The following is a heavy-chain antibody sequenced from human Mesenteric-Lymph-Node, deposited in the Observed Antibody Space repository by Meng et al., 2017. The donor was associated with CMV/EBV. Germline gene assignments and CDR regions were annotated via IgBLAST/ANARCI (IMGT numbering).Heavy chain of an antibody. CDR2: IIPIFGTA. CDR1: GGTFSSYA. Sequence: SVKVSCKASGGTFSSYAISWVRQAPGQGLEWMGGIIPIFGTANYAQKFQGRVTITTDESTSTAYMELSSLRSDDTAVYYCARDYGDHAYHFDYWGQGTLVTVS. CDR3: ARDYGDHAYHFDY. J-gene: IGHJ4*02. V-gene: IGHV1-69*05. D-gene: IGHD4-17*01.